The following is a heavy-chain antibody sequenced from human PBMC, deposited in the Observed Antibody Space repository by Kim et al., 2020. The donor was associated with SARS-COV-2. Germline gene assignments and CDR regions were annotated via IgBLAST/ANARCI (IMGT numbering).Heavy chain of an antibody. CDR3: ARDGEGGITGTYYYYYVDV. V-gene: IGHV1-2*06. D-gene: IGHD1-7*01. Sequence: ASVKVSCKASGYTFTGYYMHWVRQAPGQGLEWMGLINPNSGGTNYAQKFQGRVTMTRDTSTSTAYMELSRLRSDDTAVYYCARDGEGGITGTYYYYYVDVWGTESTVTVSS. CDR2: INPNSGGT. J-gene: IGHJ6*03. CDR1: GYTFTGYY.